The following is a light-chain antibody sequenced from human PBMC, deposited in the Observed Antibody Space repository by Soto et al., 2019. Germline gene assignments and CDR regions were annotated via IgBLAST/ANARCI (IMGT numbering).Light chain of an antibody. CDR2: KAS. V-gene: IGKV1-5*03. CDR3: QQYNSYSMYT. Sequence: DIQMTQSPSTLSASVGDTVTITCRASQNVNTWLAWYQQKQGKAPKLLIYKASSLESGVPSRFSGNGSGTEFTLTISSLQPDDFATYYCQQYNSYSMYTFGQGTKLEIK. CDR1: QNVNTW. J-gene: IGKJ2*01.